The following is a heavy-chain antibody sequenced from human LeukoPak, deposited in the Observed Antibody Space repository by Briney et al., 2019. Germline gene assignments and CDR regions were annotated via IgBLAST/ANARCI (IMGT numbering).Heavy chain of an antibody. Sequence: GGSLRLSCAASGLTLSSYWMHWVRQAPGKGRVWVSRIKSDGRTNYADSVKGRFTISRDNAKNTVSLQMNSLRAEDTGVYYCARAPSEIGGYYPEYFRHWGQGTPVIVSS. CDR2: IKSDGRT. D-gene: IGHD3-22*01. J-gene: IGHJ1*01. CDR3: ARAPSEIGGYYPEYFRH. CDR1: GLTLSSYW. V-gene: IGHV3-74*01.